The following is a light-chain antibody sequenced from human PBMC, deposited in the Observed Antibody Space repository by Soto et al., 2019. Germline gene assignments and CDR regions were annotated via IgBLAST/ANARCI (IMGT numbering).Light chain of an antibody. CDR3: QQVKSFPLT. J-gene: IGKJ4*01. V-gene: IGKV1-9*01. CDR2: SAS. CDR1: QGISSS. Sequence: DIQLTQSPSFLSASVGDRVTITCRASQGISSSLAWYQEKPGKAPKLLIYSASSLQSGVPSRFSGSGSGKEFTLTISSLQHEDFAYYSCQQVKSFPLTFGGGTKVEIK.